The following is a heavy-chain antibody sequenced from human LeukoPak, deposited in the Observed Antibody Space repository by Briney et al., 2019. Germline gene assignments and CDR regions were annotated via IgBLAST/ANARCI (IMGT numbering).Heavy chain of an antibody. V-gene: IGHV3-33*01. J-gene: IGHJ6*02. CDR1: GFTFSSYG. CDR3: ARDGHDYDFWSGYGDV. CDR2: IWYDGSNK. Sequence: GGSLRLSCAASGFTFSSYGMHWVRQAPGKGLEWVAVIWYDGSNKYYADSVKGRFTISRDNSKNTLYLQMNSLRAEDTAVYYCARDGHDYDFWSGYGDVWGQGTTVTVSS. D-gene: IGHD3-3*01.